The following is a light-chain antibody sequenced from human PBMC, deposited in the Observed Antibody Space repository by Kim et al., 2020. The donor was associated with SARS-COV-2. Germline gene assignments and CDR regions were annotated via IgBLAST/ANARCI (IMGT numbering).Light chain of an antibody. CDR2: DND. CDR3: AVWDDSLKQGV. J-gene: IGLJ3*02. V-gene: IGLV1-51*01. Sequence: QSVLTQPPSVSAAPGQKVTISCSGSRSNIGNNPVSWYQQFPGTAPKLITYDNDKRPSGIPDRFSSSKSGTSATLGITGLRTGDEADYYCAVWDDSLKQGVFGGGTQLTVL. CDR1: RSNIGNNP.